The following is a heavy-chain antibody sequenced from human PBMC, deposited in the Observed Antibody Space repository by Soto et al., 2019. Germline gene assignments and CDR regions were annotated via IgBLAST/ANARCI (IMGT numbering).Heavy chain of an antibody. D-gene: IGHD6-13*01. CDR2: INHSGST. V-gene: IGHV4-34*01. J-gene: IGHJ5*02. Sequence: SETLCLTCAVYGGSFSGYYWSWIRQPPGKGLEWIGEINHSGSTNYNPSLKSRVTISVDTSKNQFSLKLSSVTAADTAVYYCASGFSSPSAAAGNSSDPWGQGTLVTVSS. CDR1: GGSFSGYY. CDR3: ASGFSSPSAAAGNSSDP.